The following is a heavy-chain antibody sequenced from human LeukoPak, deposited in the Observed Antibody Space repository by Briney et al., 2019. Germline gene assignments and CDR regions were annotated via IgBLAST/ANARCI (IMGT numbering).Heavy chain of an antibody. CDR2: ISYDGSNK. CDR1: GFTFSSYG. CDR3: AKDVGATGYCGMDV. V-gene: IGHV3-30*18. J-gene: IGHJ6*02. Sequence: PGGSLRLSCAASGFTFSSYGMHWVRQAPGKGLEWVAVISYDGSNKYYADSVKGRFTISRDNSKNTLYLQMNSLRAEDTAVYYCAKDVGATGYCGMDVWGQGTTVTVSS. D-gene: IGHD1-26*01.